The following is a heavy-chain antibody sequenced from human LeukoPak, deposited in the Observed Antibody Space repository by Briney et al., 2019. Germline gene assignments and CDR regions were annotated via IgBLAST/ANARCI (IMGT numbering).Heavy chain of an antibody. CDR3: TREVRGSSGWYGKYYFDY. J-gene: IGHJ4*02. D-gene: IGHD6-19*01. Sequence: TSETLSLTCTVSGGSISSGSYYWSWIRQPAGKGLEWIGRIYTSGSTNYNPSLKSRVTISVDTSKNQFSLKLSSVTAADTAVYYCTREVRGSSGWYGKYYFDYWGQGTLVSVSS. CDR1: GGSISSGSYY. CDR2: IYTSGST. V-gene: IGHV4-61*02.